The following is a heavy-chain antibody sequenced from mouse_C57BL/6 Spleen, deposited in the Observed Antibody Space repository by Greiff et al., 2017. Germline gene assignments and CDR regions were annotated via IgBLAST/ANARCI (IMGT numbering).Heavy chain of an antibody. CDR1: GFTFSSYT. J-gene: IGHJ4*01. CDR2: ISGGGGNT. D-gene: IGHD2-4*01. CDR3: ARIYDDDDYYAMDY. Sequence: EVQRVESGGGLVKPGGSLQLSCAASGFTFSSYTMSWVRQTPEKRLEWVATISGGGGNTYYPDSVKGRFTISRDNAKNTLYLQMSSLRSEDTALYYCARIYDDDDYYAMDYWGQGTSVTVSS. V-gene: IGHV5-9*01.